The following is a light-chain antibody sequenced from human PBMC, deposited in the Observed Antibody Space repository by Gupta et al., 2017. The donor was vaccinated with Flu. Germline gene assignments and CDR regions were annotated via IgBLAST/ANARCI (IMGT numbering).Light chain of an antibody. CDR1: SGINVGASK. V-gene: IGLV5-45*01. CDR3: VIWHSRAGV. Sequence: CTLRSGINVGASKIYWYQQKPGSPPQYLLTYKSDADKQQGSGVPSRFAGSKDASANAGILLISGLQSEEEADEYCVIWHSRAGVLGGGTKLTV. J-gene: IGLJ2*01. CDR2: YKSDADK.